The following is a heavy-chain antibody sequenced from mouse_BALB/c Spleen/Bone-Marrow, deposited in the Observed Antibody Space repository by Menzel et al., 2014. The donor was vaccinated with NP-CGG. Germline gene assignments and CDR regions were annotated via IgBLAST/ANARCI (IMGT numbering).Heavy chain of an antibody. D-gene: IGHD1-1*01. CDR2: ISYDGSN. CDR3: ARGFITTVVPFAY. Sequence: EVKLMESGPGLVKPSQSLSLACSVTGYSTTSGYYWNWIRQFPGNKLEWMGYISYDGSNNHNPSLKNRISITRDTSKNQFFLKLNSVTTEDTATYYCARGFITTVVPFAYWGQGTLVTVSA. J-gene: IGHJ3*01. V-gene: IGHV3-6*01. CDR1: GYSTTSGYY.